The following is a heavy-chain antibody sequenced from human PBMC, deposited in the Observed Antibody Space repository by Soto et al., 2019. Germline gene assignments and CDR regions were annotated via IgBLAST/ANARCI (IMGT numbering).Heavy chain of an antibody. V-gene: IGHV1-18*01. CDR2: ISAYNGNT. D-gene: IGHD3-16*02. CDR1: GYTFTSYG. Sequence: QVQLVQSGAEVKKPGASVKVSCKASGYTFTSYGISWVRQAPGQGLEWMGWISAYNGNTNYAQKLQGRVTMTTDTSTSTAYTELRSLRSDDTAVYYCARDGLYGDYYYYYMDVWGKGTTVTVSS. J-gene: IGHJ6*03. CDR3: ARDGLYGDYYYYYMDV.